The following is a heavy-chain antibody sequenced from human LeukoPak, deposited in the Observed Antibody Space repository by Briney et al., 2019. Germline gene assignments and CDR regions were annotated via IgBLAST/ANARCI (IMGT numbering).Heavy chain of an antibody. V-gene: IGHV3-74*01. J-gene: IGHJ4*02. D-gene: IGHD5-18*01. CDR1: GFTFSSYW. CDR3: GRGYTSRLDY. CDR2: INSDGSTT. Sequence: GGSLKLSCAASGFTFSSYWMHWVRQVPGKGLVWVSRINSDGSTTNYADSVKGRFTISRDNAKNTLYLQMNSLRAEGTAVYYCGRGYTSRLDYWGQGTLVTVSS.